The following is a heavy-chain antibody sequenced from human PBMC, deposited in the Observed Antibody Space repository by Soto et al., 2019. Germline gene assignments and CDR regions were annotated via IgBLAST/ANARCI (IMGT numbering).Heavy chain of an antibody. Sequence: QVQLVESGGGLVKPGGSLRLSCAASGFTFSDYYMSWIRQAPGKGLEWISYINSSSSYTNYADSVKGRFTISRDNAKNSLYRQMNRLRAEDTAVYYCARIIAAAGGRRNFDLWGRGSLVTVSS. CDR2: INSSSSYT. D-gene: IGHD6-13*01. J-gene: IGHJ2*01. CDR1: GFTFSDYY. CDR3: ARIIAAAGGRRNFDL. V-gene: IGHV3-11*05.